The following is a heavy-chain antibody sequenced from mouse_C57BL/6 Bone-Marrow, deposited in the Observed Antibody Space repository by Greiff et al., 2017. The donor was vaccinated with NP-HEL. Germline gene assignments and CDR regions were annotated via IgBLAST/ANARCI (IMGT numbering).Heavy chain of an antibody. CDR3: ASEGGKFITHY. J-gene: IGHJ2*01. CDR1: GYSFTDYN. CDR2: INPNYGTT. V-gene: IGHV1-39*01. D-gene: IGHD1-1*01. Sequence: VQLKQSGPELVKPGASVKISCKASGYSFTDYNMNWVKQSNGKSLEWIGVINPNYGTTSYKQKFKGKATLTVDQSSSTAYIPLNSLTSKYSAVYYCASEGGKFITHYWGQGTARTVSS.